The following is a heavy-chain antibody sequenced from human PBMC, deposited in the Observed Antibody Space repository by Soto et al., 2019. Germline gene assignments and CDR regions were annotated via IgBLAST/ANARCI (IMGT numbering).Heavy chain of an antibody. D-gene: IGHD3-10*01. CDR3: ARDGGLAEDGMDV. CDR1: GFIVSGNY. V-gene: IGHV3-53*02. J-gene: IGHJ6*02. Sequence: EVRLVETGGDLIQPGGSLRLSCAASGFIVSGNYMSWVCQAPGKGLEWVSVIYSGGSTYYADSVKGRFTISRDNSKNTLYLQMNSLRADDTAVYYCARDGGLAEDGMDVWGQGTTVTVSS. CDR2: IYSGGST.